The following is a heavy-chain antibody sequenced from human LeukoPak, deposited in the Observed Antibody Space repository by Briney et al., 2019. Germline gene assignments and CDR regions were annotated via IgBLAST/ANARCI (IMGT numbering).Heavy chain of an antibody. CDR1: GFTFSTYA. V-gene: IGHV3-23*01. D-gene: IGHD6-19*01. CDR3: AASAVAGTRFDY. J-gene: IGHJ4*02. Sequence: GGSLRLSCAASGFTFSTYAMSWVRQAPGKGLEWVSAISGSGGSTYYADSVKGRITISRDNSKNTLYLQMNSLRAEDTAVYYCAASAVAGTRFDYWGQGTLVTVSS. CDR2: ISGSGGST.